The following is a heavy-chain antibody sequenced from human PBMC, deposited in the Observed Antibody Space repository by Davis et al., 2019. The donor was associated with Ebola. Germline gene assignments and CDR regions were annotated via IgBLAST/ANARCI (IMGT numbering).Heavy chain of an antibody. J-gene: IGHJ4*02. CDR2: ISHDGGNQYYADSSNQ. D-gene: IGHD1/OR15-1a*01. V-gene: IGHV3-30*04. CDR3: VTENWYRFES. CDR1: GFTFSSYT. Sequence: GESLKISCAASGFTFSSYTMHWVRQAPGKGLEWVALISHDGGNQYYADSSNQYYADSVKGRFTISRDDSKNLMYLEMNSLRTEDTAVYYCVTENWYRFESWGQGTLVTVSS.